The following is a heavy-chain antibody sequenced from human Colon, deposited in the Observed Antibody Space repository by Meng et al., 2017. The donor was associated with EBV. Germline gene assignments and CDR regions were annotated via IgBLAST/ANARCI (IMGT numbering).Heavy chain of an antibody. CDR1: GGSISRNNW. V-gene: IGHV4-4*02. CDR2: IFHSGST. CDR3: ASSDYYGSGSYYP. J-gene: IGHJ5*02. Sequence: QVQLPESGPGLVKPSGTLSLTCAVSGGSISRNNWWSWVRQPPGKGLEWIGEIFHSGSTKHNPSLKSRVTMSMDKSKNQFSLRLSSVTAADTAVYYCASSDYYGSGSYYPWGQGTLVTVSS. D-gene: IGHD3-10*01.